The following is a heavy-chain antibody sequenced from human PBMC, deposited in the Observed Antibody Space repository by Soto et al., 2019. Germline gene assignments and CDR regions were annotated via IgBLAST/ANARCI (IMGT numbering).Heavy chain of an antibody. J-gene: IGHJ5*02. D-gene: IGHD6-13*01. CDR2: INHSGST. Sequence: SETLSLTCAVYGGSFSGYYWSWIRQPPGKGLEWIGEINHSGSTNYNPSLKSRVTISVDTSKNQFSLKLSSVTAADTAVYYCARGEEGIAAALSWFDPWGQGTLVTVS. V-gene: IGHV4-34*01. CDR3: ARGEEGIAAALSWFDP. CDR1: GGSFSGYY.